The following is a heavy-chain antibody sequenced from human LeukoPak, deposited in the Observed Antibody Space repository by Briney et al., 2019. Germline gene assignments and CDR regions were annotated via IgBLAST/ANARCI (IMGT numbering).Heavy chain of an antibody. CDR3: ARGITGTTLFDY. CDR2: IYHSGST. D-gene: IGHD1-7*01. Sequence: SQTLSLTCAASGGSISSGGYSWSWIRQPPGKGLEWIGYIYHSGSTYYNPSLKSRVTISVDRSKNQFSLKLSSVTAADTAVYYCARGITGTTLFDYWGQGTLVTVSS. J-gene: IGHJ4*02. CDR1: GGSISSGGYS. V-gene: IGHV4-30-2*01.